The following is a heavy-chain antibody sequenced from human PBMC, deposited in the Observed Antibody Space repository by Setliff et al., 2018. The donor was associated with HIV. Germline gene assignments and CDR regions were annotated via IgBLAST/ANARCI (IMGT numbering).Heavy chain of an antibody. J-gene: IGHJ4*02. CDR2: LYYRGTT. CDR3: ARRIYGNNPYFDY. V-gene: IGHV4-39*07. CDR1: GYSISSSSYY. Sequence: KPSETLSLTCAVSGYSISSSSYYWGWIRQPPGKGPEWIGSLYYRGTTYYNPSLKSRVTISVDTSQNQFSLKLSSVTAADTAIYYCARRIYGNNPYFDYWSQGTLVTVSS. D-gene: IGHD4-17*01.